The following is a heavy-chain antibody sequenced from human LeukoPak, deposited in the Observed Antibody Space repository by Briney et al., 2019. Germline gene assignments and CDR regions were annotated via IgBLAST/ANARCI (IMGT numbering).Heavy chain of an antibody. CDR2: IYHSGST. Sequence: SETLSLTCTVSGGSISSGGYSWSWIRQPPGKGLEWIGYIYHSGSTYYNPSLKSRVTISVDRSKNQFSLKLSSVTAADTAVYYCARNGGKRNWFDPWGQGTLVTVSS. CDR1: GGSISSGGYS. J-gene: IGHJ5*02. D-gene: IGHD4-23*01. CDR3: ARNGGKRNWFDP. V-gene: IGHV4-30-2*01.